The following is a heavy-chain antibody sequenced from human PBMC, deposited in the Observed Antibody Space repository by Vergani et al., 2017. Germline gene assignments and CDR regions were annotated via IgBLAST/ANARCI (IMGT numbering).Heavy chain of an antibody. V-gene: IGHV3-30*18. CDR1: GFTFSSYG. CDR2: ISYDGSNK. CDR3: AKASGADDSSGYYDY. Sequence: QVQLVESGGGVVQPGRSLRLSCAASGFTFSSYGMHWVRQAPGKGLEWVAVISYDGSNKFYADSVKGRFTISRDNSKNTLYLQMNSLRAEDTAVYYCAKASGADDSSGYYDYRGQGTLVTVSS. D-gene: IGHD3-22*01. J-gene: IGHJ4*02.